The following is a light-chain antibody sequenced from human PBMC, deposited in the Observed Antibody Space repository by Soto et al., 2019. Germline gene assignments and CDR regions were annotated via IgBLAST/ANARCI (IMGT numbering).Light chain of an antibody. CDR2: EAS. CDR1: QSVSSN. J-gene: IGKJ3*01. Sequence: ETVMTQSPATLSVSPGERPTLSCRASQSVSSNLAWYQQKPGQAPRLLLYEASTRATGIPARFSGSGSGTEFTLTISSLQSEDFAVYYCQQYNTWPLTFGPGTKVDIK. V-gene: IGKV3-15*01. CDR3: QQYNTWPLT.